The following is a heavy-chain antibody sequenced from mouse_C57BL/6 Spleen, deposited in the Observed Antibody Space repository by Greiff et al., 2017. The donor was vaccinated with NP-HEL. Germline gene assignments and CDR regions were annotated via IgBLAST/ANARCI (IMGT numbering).Heavy chain of an antibody. CDR1: GFTFSSYA. J-gene: IGHJ4*01. CDR2: ISDGGSYT. Sequence: EVQLVESGGGLVKPGGSLKLSCAASGFTFSSYAMSWVRQTPEKRLEWVATISDGGSYTYYPDNVKGRFTISRDNAKNNLYLQMSHLKSEDTAMYYCARDYSNYDYAMDYWGQGTSVTVSS. V-gene: IGHV5-4*01. D-gene: IGHD2-5*01. CDR3: ARDYSNYDYAMDY.